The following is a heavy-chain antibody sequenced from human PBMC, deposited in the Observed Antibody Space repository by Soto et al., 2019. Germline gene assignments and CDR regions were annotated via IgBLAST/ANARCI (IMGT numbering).Heavy chain of an antibody. V-gene: IGHV3-23*01. CDR3: AQDGYCCMAF. J-gene: IGHJ6*02. Sequence: GGSLRISSAASGFNFANVGMSWFRQAPGKGLQWVASITHNNGATYYADSVKGRFSVSRDNSRNVMYLQMKGLGVDDAAVYYCAQDGYCCMAFWGPAPT. CDR2: ITHNNGAT. CDR1: GFNFANVG.